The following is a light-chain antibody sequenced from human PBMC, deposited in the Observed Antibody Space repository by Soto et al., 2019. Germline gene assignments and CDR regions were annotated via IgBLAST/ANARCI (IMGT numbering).Light chain of an antibody. CDR2: GAS. Sequence: IVLTQSPGTLSLSPGERATLSCRASQSISTNFLAWYQHKPGQAPRLLIFGASRRAPGIPDRFSGSGSGTDFTLSIIVLEPEDFAVYYCQQYSSSSYTFGQGTKLDIK. J-gene: IGKJ2*01. CDR3: QQYSSSSYT. CDR1: QSISTNF. V-gene: IGKV3-20*01.